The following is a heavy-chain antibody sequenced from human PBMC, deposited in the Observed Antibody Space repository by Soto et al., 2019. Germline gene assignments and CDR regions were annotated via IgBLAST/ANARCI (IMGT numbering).Heavy chain of an antibody. J-gene: IGHJ6*02. CDR3: AIEECCSSTGCYGGSLYYYGMDV. CDR2: TYYRSKWYN. V-gene: IGHV6-1*01. CDR1: GDSVSSNSAA. D-gene: IGHD2-2*01. Sequence: SQTLSLTCAISGDSVSSNSAAWNWIRQSPSRGLEWLGRTYYRSKWYNDYAVSVKNRITINPDTSKNQFSLQLNSVTPEDTAVYYCAIEECCSSTGCYGGSLYYYGMDVWGQGTTVTVSS.